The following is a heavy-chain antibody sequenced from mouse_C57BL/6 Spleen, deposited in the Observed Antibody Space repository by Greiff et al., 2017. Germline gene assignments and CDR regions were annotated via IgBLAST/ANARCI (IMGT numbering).Heavy chain of an antibody. CDR3: AREGTYDYDWRLDD. J-gene: IGHJ2*01. V-gene: IGHV1-55*01. D-gene: IGHD2-4*01. CDR2: IYPGSGST. CDR1: GYTFTSYW. Sequence: QVQLQQPGAELVKPGASVKMSCKASGYTFTSYWITWVKQRPGQGLEWIGDIYPGSGSTNYNEKFKSKATLTVDTSSSTAYMQLSSLTSEDSAVYYCAREGTYDYDWRLDDWGQGTTLTVSS.